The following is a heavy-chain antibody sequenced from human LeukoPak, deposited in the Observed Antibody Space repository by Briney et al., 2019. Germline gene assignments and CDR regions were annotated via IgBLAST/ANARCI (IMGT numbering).Heavy chain of an antibody. J-gene: IGHJ4*02. D-gene: IGHD6-19*01. V-gene: IGHV1-8*03. CDR2: MNPNSGYT. CDR1: GYTFTTYD. Sequence: GASVKVSCKASGYTFTTYDINWVRQATGQGLEWMGWMNPNSGYTGYAQKFQGRVTITRDTSISTAYMELGSLRSEETAVYYCARVAGSIDYWAREPWSPSPQ. CDR3: ARVAGSIDY.